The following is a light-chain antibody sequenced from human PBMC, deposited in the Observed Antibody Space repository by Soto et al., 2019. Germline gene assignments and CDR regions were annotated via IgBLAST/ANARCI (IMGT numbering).Light chain of an antibody. CDR1: QGISSY. CDR3: QQLNSYPT. V-gene: IGKV1-9*01. Sequence: IQLTHAPSSLSASVVDRVTITCRASQGISSYLAWYQQKPGKAPKLLIYAASTLQSGVPSRFSGGGSGTDFTLTISSLQPEDFATYYCQQLNSYPTFGPGTKVDIK. CDR2: AAS. J-gene: IGKJ3*01.